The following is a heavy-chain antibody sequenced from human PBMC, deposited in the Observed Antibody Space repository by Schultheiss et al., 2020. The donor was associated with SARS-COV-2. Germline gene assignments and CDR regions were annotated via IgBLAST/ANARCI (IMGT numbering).Heavy chain of an antibody. CDR1: GGSISSYY. V-gene: IGHV4-59*12. J-gene: IGHJ4*02. Sequence: SETLSLTCTVSGGSISSYYWSWIRQPPGKGLEWIGYIYYSGRTFYNPSLKTRVTISVDTSKNQFSLKLNSVTAADTAVYYCARLEYSSGWYPFDYWGQGTLVTVSS. D-gene: IGHD6-19*01. CDR3: ARLEYSSGWYPFDY. CDR2: IYYSGRT.